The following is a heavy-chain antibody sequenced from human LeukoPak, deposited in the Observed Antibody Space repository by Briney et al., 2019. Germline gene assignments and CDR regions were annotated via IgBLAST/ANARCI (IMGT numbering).Heavy chain of an antibody. J-gene: IGHJ4*02. Sequence: SVKVPCKASGGTFSSYAISWVRQAPGQGLEWMGGIIPIFGTANYAQKFQGRVTITTDESTSTAYMELSSLRPEDTAVYYCARWGDYYYDSSGYSGWGQGTLVTVSS. CDR2: IIPIFGTA. D-gene: IGHD3-22*01. V-gene: IGHV1-69*05. CDR1: GGTFSSYA. CDR3: ARWGDYYYDSSGYSG.